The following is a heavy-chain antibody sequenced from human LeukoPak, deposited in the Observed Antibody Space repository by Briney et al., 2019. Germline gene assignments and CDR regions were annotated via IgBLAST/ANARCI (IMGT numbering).Heavy chain of an antibody. Sequence: SQTLSLTCTVSGGSISSGGYYWSWIRQPPGKGLEWIEYIYHSGSTYYNPSLKSRVTISVDRSKNQFSLKLSSVTAADTAVYYCARASPFGESPFDYWGQGTLVTVSS. J-gene: IGHJ4*02. D-gene: IGHD3-10*01. V-gene: IGHV4-30-2*01. CDR1: GGSISSGGYY. CDR3: ARASPFGESPFDY. CDR2: IYHSGST.